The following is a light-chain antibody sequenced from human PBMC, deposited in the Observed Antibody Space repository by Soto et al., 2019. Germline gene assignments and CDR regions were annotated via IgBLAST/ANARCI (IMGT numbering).Light chain of an antibody. CDR2: DAS. V-gene: IGKV3-11*01. CDR3: QQYNNWPQT. J-gene: IGKJ1*01. CDR1: QSFSGH. Sequence: EIVLTQSPDTLSLSPGERATLSCRASQSFSGHLAWYQQKPGQAPRLLIYDASKRATGIPARFSGSGFGTDYTLTISSLEPEDFAVYYCQQYNNWPQTFGQGTKVDI.